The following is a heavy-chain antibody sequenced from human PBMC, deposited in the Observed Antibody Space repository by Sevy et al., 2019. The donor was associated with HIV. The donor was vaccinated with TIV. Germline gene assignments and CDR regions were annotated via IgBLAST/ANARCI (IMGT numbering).Heavy chain of an antibody. J-gene: IGHJ4*02. CDR1: GFSFDNHA. CDR3: ARGWPIHL. D-gene: IGHD3-3*02. Sequence: GGSLRLSCAASGFSFDNHAMMWFRQPPGKGLEWISTTPTSGISTFYANSVKGRFISSRDNSKSTLYLEMNSLRVEDTALYYCARGWPIHLWGQGTLVTVSS. CDR2: TPTSGIST. V-gene: IGHV3-23*01.